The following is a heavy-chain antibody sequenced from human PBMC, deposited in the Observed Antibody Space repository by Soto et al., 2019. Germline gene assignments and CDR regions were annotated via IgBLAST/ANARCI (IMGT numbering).Heavy chain of an antibody. V-gene: IGHV1-69*02. Sequence: QVQLVQSGAELKKPGSSVKVSCEASGGSFISYSFTWVRQAPGQGLEWMGRIIPIQNKANYALKFQDRVTSTADRSTRTAYMERRCLRPKDTAVYYWAKIVLFVVRGHMDVWDRGSTVSASS. CDR3: AKIVLFVVRGHMDV. CDR1: GGSFISYS. CDR2: IIPIQNKA. D-gene: IGHD2-21*01. J-gene: IGHJ6*03.